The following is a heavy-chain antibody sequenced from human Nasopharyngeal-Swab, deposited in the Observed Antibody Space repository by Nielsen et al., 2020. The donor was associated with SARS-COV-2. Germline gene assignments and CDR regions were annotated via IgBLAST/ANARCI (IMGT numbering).Heavy chain of an antibody. CDR2: IGTSSTHI. CDR3: VRGWRSNSFDY. D-gene: IGHD2/OR15-2a*01. CDR1: GFSFSTDW. V-gene: IGHV3-21*05. J-gene: IGHJ4*01. Sequence: GESLKISCAASGFSFSTDWMSWVRQAPGKGLEWVAHIGTSSTHIYYADSVRGRFSISRDNAKNSLSLLMSTLRGEDTAVYYCVRGWRSNSFDYWGQGASVTVSA.